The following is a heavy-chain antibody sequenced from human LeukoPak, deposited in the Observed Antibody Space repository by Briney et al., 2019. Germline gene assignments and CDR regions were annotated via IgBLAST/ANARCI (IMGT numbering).Heavy chain of an antibody. J-gene: IGHJ4*02. D-gene: IGHD3-10*01. CDR2: ISRTTYTI. CDR3: AREARGLAYFDY. CDR1: GFNFSTHN. V-gene: IGHV3-48*02. Sequence: GGSLRLFCAPSGFNFSTHNMDWARQAPGKGLEWVSYISRTTYTIHYAHSVEGRFTISRDNAKNTLYLQMNSLRDEDTAVYYCAREARGLAYFDYWGQGTLVTVSS.